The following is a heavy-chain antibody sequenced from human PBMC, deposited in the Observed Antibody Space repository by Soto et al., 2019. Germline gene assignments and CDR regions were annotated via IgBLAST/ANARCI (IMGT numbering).Heavy chain of an antibody. CDR3: ARIGRAVDAFDI. CDR1: CGSVSSGSYY. Sequence: PSETLSLTCTVSCGSVSSGSYYWSWIRQPPGKGLEWIGYIYYSGSTNYNPSLKSRVTISVDTSKNQFSLKLSSVTAADTAVYYCARIGRAVDAFDIWGQGTVVTVSS. V-gene: IGHV4-61*01. CDR2: IYYSGST. J-gene: IGHJ3*02. D-gene: IGHD1-26*01.